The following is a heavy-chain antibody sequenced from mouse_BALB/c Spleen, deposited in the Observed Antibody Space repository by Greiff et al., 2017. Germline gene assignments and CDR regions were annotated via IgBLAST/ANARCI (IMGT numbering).Heavy chain of an antibody. CDR3: ASPLGYYAMDY. CDR1: GFNIKDTY. Sequence: VQLQQSGAELVKPGASVKLSCTASGFNIKDTYMHWVKQRPEQGLEWIGRIDPANGNTKYDPKFQGKATITADTSSNTAYLQLSSLTSEDTAVYYCASPLGYYAMDYWGQGTSVTVSS. V-gene: IGHV14-3*02. J-gene: IGHJ4*01. D-gene: IGHD6-1*01. CDR2: IDPANGNT.